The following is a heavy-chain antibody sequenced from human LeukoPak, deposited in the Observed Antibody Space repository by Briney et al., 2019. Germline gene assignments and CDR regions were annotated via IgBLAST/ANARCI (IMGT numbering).Heavy chain of an antibody. CDR2: IYPGDSDT. V-gene: IGHV5-51*01. Sequence: GESLKISCKGPGYSFTSYWIAWVRQMPGKGLEWMGIIYPGDSDTRYSPSFQGQVTISADKSISTAYLQWSSLRASDTAMYYCARLATMTTIPPDYWGQGTLVTDSS. CDR3: ARLATMTTIPPDY. CDR1: GYSFTSYW. D-gene: IGHD5-24*01. J-gene: IGHJ4*02.